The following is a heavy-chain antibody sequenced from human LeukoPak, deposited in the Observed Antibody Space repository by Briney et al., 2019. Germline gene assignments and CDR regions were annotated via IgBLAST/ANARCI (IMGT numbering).Heavy chain of an antibody. J-gene: IGHJ4*02. Sequence: SETLSLTCTVSGGSVSTYYWNWIRQPAGKGLEWIGYTYYSGSTNYNPSLKSRLTISVDTSNNQFSLKLSSVTAADTAVYYCASTSGYCSGGNCYSAFDYWGQGTLVTVSS. CDR2: TYYSGST. CDR3: ASTSGYCSGGNCYSAFDY. D-gene: IGHD2-15*01. CDR1: GGSVSTYY. V-gene: IGHV4-59*02.